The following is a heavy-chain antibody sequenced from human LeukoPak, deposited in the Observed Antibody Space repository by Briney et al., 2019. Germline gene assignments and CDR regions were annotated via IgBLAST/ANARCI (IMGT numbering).Heavy chain of an antibody. J-gene: IGHJ4*02. CDR3: ARFLTGYSSSWYDY. CDR2: IKQDGSEK. V-gene: IGHV3-7*01. CDR1: GFTFSSYW. Sequence: GGSLRLSCAASGFTFSSYWMSWVRQAPGKGLEWVANIKQDGSEKYYVDSVKGRFTISRDNAKNSLYLQMNSLRAEDTAVYYCARFLTGYSSSWYDYWGQGTLVTVSS. D-gene: IGHD6-13*01.